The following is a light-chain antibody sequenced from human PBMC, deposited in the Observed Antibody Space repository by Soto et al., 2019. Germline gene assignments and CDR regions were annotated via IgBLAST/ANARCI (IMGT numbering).Light chain of an antibody. Sequence: EIVMTQSPATLSVSPGERATLSCRASQSVSSNLAWYQQKPGHAPRLLIYGASTRSTGIPARFSGSGYGTEFTLTISRLQSEDFEVYYCQQYNNWPPWTFGQGTKVEIK. J-gene: IGKJ1*01. CDR2: GAS. CDR3: QQYNNWPPWT. V-gene: IGKV3-15*01. CDR1: QSVSSN.